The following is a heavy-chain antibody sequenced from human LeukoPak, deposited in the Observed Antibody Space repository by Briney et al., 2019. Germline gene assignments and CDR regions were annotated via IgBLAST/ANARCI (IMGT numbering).Heavy chain of an antibody. Sequence: ASVKVSCKASGGTFHNYAISWVRQAPGQGLEWMGGIIPIFGTTNYVQKFQGRATITADESTTIAYMELNSLRSDDTAVYYCARGVLEAGFGEFLYYMDVWGKGTTVTISS. CDR3: ARGVLEAGFGEFLYYMDV. CDR2: IIPIFGTT. CDR1: GGTFHNYA. J-gene: IGHJ6*03. D-gene: IGHD3-10*01. V-gene: IGHV1-69*13.